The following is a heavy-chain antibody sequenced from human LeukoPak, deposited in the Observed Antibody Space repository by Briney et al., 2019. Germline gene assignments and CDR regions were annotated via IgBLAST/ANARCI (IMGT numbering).Heavy chain of an antibody. CDR3: ARGPYCSSSSCYYGTELAAEYFHH. V-gene: IGHV1-18*01. CDR1: GYTFTSYG. CDR2: ISAYNGNT. J-gene: IGHJ1*01. D-gene: IGHD2-2*01. Sequence: ASVKVSCKASGYTFTSYGISWVRQAPGQGLEWMGWISAYNGNTNYAQKFQGRVTMTRDTSISTAYMELSRLRSDDTAVYYCARGPYCSSSSCYYGTELAAEYFHHWGQGTLVTVSS.